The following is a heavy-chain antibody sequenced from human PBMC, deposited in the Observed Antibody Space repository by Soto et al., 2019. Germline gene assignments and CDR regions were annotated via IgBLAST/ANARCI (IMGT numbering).Heavy chain of an antibody. Sequence: PGGSLRLSCVASEFSVSSNYLSWVRQAPGKGLEWLSGIYSGGATYYTDSVAGRFTISRDNSKNTVYLQMNSLRVDDTAVYYCARGMYRAFDYWGQGTVVTVSS. CDR3: ARGMYRAFDY. D-gene: IGHD1-1*01. CDR2: IYSGGAT. J-gene: IGHJ4*02. V-gene: IGHV3-53*01. CDR1: EFSVSSNY.